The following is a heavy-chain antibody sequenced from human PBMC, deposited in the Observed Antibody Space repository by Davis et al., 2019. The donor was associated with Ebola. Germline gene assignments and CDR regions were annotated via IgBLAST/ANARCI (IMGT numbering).Heavy chain of an antibody. CDR1: GFTFDDYA. V-gene: IGHV3-23*01. CDR3: AKEGFGLLDSDY. D-gene: IGHD3-16*01. CDR2: ISGSGGST. J-gene: IGHJ4*02. Sequence: GESLKISCAASGFTFDDYAMSWVRQAPGKGLEWVSAISGSGGSTYYADSVKGRFTISRDNSKNTLYLQMNSLRAEDTAVYYCAKEGFGLLDSDYWGQGTLVTVSS.